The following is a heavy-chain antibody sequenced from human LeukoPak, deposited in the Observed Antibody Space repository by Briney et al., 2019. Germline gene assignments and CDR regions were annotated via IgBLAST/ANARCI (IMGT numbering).Heavy chain of an antibody. J-gene: IGHJ5*02. CDR1: GGSISTYY. Sequence: PSETLSLTCTVSGGSISTYYWSWIRQPPGKGLEWIGYIYYSGSTNYNPSLESRVSISVDTFKNQFSLRLSSVTAADTAVYYCVGTAMVNNWFDPWGQGTLVTVSS. V-gene: IGHV4-59*01. CDR3: VGTAMVNNWFDP. D-gene: IGHD5-18*01. CDR2: IYYSGST.